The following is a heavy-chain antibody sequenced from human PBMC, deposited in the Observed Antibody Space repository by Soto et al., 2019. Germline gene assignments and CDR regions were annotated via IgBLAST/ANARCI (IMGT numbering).Heavy chain of an antibody. V-gene: IGHV3-23*01. CDR3: ARRDNSGWYSLDY. CDR2: VSPSGSNT. Sequence: PGGSLRLSCAVSGFIFSNYPMSWFRQAPGKGLEWVSSVSPSGSNTYYADSMKGRFTMSRDNSENRLHLQMNSLRAEDTAVYFCARRDNSGWYSLDYWGQGTLVTVSS. D-gene: IGHD6-19*01. CDR1: GFIFSNYP. J-gene: IGHJ4*02.